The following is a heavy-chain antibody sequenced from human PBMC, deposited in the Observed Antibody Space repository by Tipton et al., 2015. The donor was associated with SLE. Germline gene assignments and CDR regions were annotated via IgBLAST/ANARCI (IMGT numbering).Heavy chain of an antibody. CDR1: GGSFSGYY. CDR2: INHSGST. V-gene: IGHV4-34*01. J-gene: IGHJ4*02. Sequence: TLSLTCAVYGGSFSGYYWSWIRQPPGKGLEWIGEINHSGSTNYNPSLKSRVTISVDTSKNQFSLKLSSVTAADTAVYYCARGVRYGSGSYEFDHWGQGTLVTVSS. CDR3: ARGVRYGSGSYEFDH. D-gene: IGHD3-10*01.